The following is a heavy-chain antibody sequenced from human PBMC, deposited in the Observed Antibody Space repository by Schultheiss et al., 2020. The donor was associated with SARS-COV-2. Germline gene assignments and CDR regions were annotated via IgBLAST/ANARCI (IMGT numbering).Heavy chain of an antibody. D-gene: IGHD3-3*01. CDR2: IYYSGST. Sequence: SETLSLTCTVSGGSISSGGYYWSWIRQPPGKGLEWIGYIYYSGSTNYNPSLKSRVTISVDTSKNQFSLKLSSVTAADTAVYYCARKGRDYDFWSGPNYGMDVWGQGTTVTVSS. J-gene: IGHJ6*02. CDR1: GGSISSGGYY. CDR3: ARKGRDYDFWSGPNYGMDV. V-gene: IGHV4-61*08.